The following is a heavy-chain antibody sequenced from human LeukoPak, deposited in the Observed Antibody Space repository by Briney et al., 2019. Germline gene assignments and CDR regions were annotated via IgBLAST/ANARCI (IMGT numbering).Heavy chain of an antibody. J-gene: IGHJ4*02. V-gene: IGHV4-59*12. CDR1: GGSISSYY. Sequence: KTSETLSLTCTVSGGSISSYYWSWIRQPPGKGLEWIGYIYYSGSTNDNPSLKSRVTISVDTSKNQFSLKLSSVTAADTAVYYCGGLYGRRYFDYWGQGTLVTVSS. D-gene: IGHD4-17*01. CDR3: GGLYGRRYFDY. CDR2: IYYSGST.